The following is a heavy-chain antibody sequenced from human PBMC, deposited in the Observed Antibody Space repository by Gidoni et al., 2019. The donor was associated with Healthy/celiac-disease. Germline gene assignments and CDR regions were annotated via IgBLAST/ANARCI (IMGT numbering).Heavy chain of an antibody. CDR3: ASLGHLRGIVVVPAARRYYYYMDV. Sequence: QVQLQQWGAGLLKPSETLSLTCAVYGGSFSGYYWSWIRQPPGKGLEWIGEINHSGSTNYNPSLKSRVTISVDTSKNQFSLKLSSVTAADTAVYYCASLGHLRGIVVVPAARRYYYYMDVWGKGTTVTVSS. CDR2: INHSGST. J-gene: IGHJ6*03. CDR1: GGSFSGYY. D-gene: IGHD2-2*01. V-gene: IGHV4-34*01.